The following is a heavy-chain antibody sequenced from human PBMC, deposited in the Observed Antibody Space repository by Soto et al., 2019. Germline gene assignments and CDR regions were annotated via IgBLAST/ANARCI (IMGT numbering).Heavy chain of an antibody. CDR1: GFTFSSYD. CDR3: ARGYCSATSCSTYYYSNMDV. Sequence: LRLSCAASGFTFSSYDMHWVRQVTGKGLEWLSAIGTAGDTYYPGSVKGRFTISRDDARNSIYLQMNSLRAGDTAVYYCARGYCSATSCSTYYYSNMDVWGQGTTGTVSS. D-gene: IGHD2-2*01. V-gene: IGHV3-13*01. CDR2: IGTAGDT. J-gene: IGHJ6*02.